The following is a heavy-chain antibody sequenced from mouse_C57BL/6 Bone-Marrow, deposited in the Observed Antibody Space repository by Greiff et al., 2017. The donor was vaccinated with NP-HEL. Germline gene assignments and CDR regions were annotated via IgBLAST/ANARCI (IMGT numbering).Heavy chain of an antibody. Sequence: EVKVVESGGGLVKPGGSLKLSCAASGFTFSSYAMSWVRQTPEKRLEWVATISDGGSYTYYPDNVKGRFTISRDNAKNNLYLQMGHLKSEDTAMYYCAREDFFDYWGQGTTLTVSS. CDR1: GFTFSSYA. CDR3: AREDFFDY. V-gene: IGHV5-4*01. CDR2: ISDGGSYT. J-gene: IGHJ2*01.